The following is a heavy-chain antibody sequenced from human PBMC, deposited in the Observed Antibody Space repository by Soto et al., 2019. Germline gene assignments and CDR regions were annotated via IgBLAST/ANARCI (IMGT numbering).Heavy chain of an antibody. Sequence: SETLSLTCTVSGGSISSSSYYWGWIRQPPGKGLEWIGSIYYSGSTYYNPSLKSRVTISVDTSKNQFSLKLSSVTAADTAVYYCAGTTVTTGIIDYWGQGTLVTVSS. D-gene: IGHD4-17*01. CDR2: IYYSGST. CDR1: GGSISSSSYY. V-gene: IGHV4-39*01. CDR3: AGTTVTTGIIDY. J-gene: IGHJ4*02.